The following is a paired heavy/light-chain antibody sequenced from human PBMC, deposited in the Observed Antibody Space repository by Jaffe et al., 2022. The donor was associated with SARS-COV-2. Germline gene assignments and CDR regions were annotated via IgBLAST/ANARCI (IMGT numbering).Heavy chain of an antibody. J-gene: IGHJ3*02. V-gene: IGHV3-74*01. Sequence: EVQLVESGGGLVQPGGSLRLSCAASGFTFSSYWMHWVRQAPGKGLVWVSRINSDGSSTSYADSVKGRFTISRDNAKNTLYLQMNSLRAEDTAVYYCARRRDIVATYRTTTDDAFDIWGQGTMVTVSS. CDR3: ARRRDIVATYRTTTDDAFDI. CDR2: INSDGSST. CDR1: GFTFSSYW. D-gene: IGHD5-12*01.
Light chain of an antibody. CDR3: QQYNNWPGT. V-gene: IGKV3-15*01. CDR1: QSVSSN. CDR2: GAS. J-gene: IGKJ3*01. Sequence: EIVMTQSPATLSVSPGERATLSCRASQSVSSNLAWYQQKPGQAPRLLIYGASTRATGIPARFSGSGSGTEFTLTISSLQSEDFAVYYCQQYNNWPGTFGPGTKVDIK.